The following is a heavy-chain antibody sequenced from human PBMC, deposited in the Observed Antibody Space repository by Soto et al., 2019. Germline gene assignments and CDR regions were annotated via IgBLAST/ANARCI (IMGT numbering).Heavy chain of an antibody. CDR1: GYTLTELS. D-gene: IGHD3-10*01. CDR3: ATATIEYYYGSGSYPFGY. V-gene: IGHV1-24*01. J-gene: IGHJ4*02. Sequence: ASVKVSCKVSGYTLTELSMHWVRQAPGKGLEWMGGFDPEDGETIYAQKFQGRVTMTEDTSTDTAYMELSSLRSGDTAVYYCATATIEYYYGSGSYPFGYWGQGTLVTVSS. CDR2: FDPEDGET.